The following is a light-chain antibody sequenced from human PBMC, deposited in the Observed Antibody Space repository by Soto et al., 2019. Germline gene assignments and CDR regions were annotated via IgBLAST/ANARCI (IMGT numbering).Light chain of an antibody. CDR2: GAS. J-gene: IGKJ5*01. CDR1: QSVNSN. V-gene: IGKV3-15*01. CDR3: QQYYDWPIT. Sequence: EVVMTQSPVTLSVSPGERATLSCRASQSVNSNLAWYQQNPGQAPRLLIYGASTRATGIPARFRGSGSGTEFTLTISSLQSEDFAVYYCQQYYDWPITFGQGTRLEIK.